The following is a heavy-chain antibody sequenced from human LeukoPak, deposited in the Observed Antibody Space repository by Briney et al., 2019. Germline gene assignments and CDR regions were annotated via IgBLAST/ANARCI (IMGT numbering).Heavy chain of an antibody. J-gene: IGHJ5*01. CDR3: ARIYYDSSGYPDS. V-gene: IGHV4-61*08. D-gene: IGHD3-22*01. CDR2: IYYSGST. CDR1: GGSISSGGYY. Sequence: NPSQTLSLTCTVSGGSISSGGYYWSWIRQPPGKGLEWIGYIYYSGSTNYNPSLKSRVTTSVDTSKNQFSLKLSSVTAADTAVYYCARIYYDSSGYPDSWGQGTLVTVSS.